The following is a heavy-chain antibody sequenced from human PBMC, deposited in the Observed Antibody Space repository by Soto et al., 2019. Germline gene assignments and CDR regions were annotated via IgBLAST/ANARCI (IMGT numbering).Heavy chain of an antibody. CDR2: ISWNSGSI. J-gene: IGHJ6*02. Sequence: EVQLVESGGGLVQPGRSLRLSCAASGFTFDDYDMHWVRQAPGKGLEWVSGISWNSGSIGYADSVKGRFTISRDNAKNSLYLQMNSLRAEDTALYYCAKYAITMVRGVISYYGMDVWGQGTTVTVSS. V-gene: IGHV3-9*01. CDR1: GFTFDDYD. D-gene: IGHD3-10*01. CDR3: AKYAITMVRGVISYYGMDV.